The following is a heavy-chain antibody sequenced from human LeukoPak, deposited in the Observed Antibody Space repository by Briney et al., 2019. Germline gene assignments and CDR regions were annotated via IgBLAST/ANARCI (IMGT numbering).Heavy chain of an antibody. Sequence: PSETLSLTCTVSGGSISSYYWSWIRQPPGKGLECTGYIYYSGSTNYNPSLKSRATISVDTSKNQFSLKLSSVTAADTAVYYCARIYSGWYLDYWGQGTLVTVSS. CDR2: IYYSGST. J-gene: IGHJ4*02. D-gene: IGHD6-19*01. V-gene: IGHV4-59*01. CDR1: GGSISSYY. CDR3: ARIYSGWYLDY.